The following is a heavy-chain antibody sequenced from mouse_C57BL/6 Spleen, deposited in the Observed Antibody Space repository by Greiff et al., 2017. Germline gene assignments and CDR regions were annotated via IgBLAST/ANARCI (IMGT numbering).Heavy chain of an antibody. CDR2: IDPNSGGT. D-gene: IGHD1-1*02. Sequence: QFQRQHPVAELVKPGASVKLSCKASGYTFTSYWMHWVKQRPGRGLEWIGRIDPNSGGTKYNEKFKSKATLTVDKPSSTAYMQLSSLTSEDSAVYYCARGPNYGHYAMDYWGQGTSVTVSS. CDR3: ARGPNYGHYAMDY. V-gene: IGHV1-72*01. CDR1: GYTFTSYW. J-gene: IGHJ4*01.